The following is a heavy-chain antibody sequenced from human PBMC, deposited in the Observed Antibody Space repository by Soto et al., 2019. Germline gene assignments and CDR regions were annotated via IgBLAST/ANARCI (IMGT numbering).Heavy chain of an antibody. J-gene: IGHJ4*02. V-gene: IGHV3-21*01. D-gene: IGHD6-6*01. CDR2: ISSGSSYI. Sequence: GGSLRLSCAASGFTFSGCSMNWVRQAPGKGLEWVSSISSGSSYIYYADSVKGRFTISRDNAKNSLFLQMNSLRAEDTAVYYCASGPFGSIAARRDYWGQGTLVTVSS. CDR3: ASGPFGSIAARRDY. CDR1: GFTFSGCS.